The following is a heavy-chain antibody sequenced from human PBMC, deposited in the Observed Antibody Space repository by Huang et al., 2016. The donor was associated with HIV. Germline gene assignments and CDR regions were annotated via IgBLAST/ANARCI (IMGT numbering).Heavy chain of an antibody. V-gene: IGHV3-21*01. Sequence: EVQLVESGGRLVKPGGSLGLPVAASGFTFGSYNMNWVRQAPGKGLEWVSSISKDGKNIFYADSLRVRFTISRDNDKKSLYLEMNSLEAEDTATYYCSRSYGTLGRDYSIDYWGHGTLVTVSS. CDR3: SRSYGTLGRDYSIDY. CDR2: ISKDGKNI. J-gene: IGHJ4*01. CDR1: GFTFGSYN. D-gene: IGHD2-15*01.